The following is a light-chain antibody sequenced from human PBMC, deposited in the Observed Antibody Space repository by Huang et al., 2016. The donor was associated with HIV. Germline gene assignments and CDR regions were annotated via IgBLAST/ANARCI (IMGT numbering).Light chain of an antibody. V-gene: IGKV3-11*01. J-gene: IGKJ3*01. CDR3: QQRSNWPT. Sequence: ELVLSQSPATLSLSPGDRATLSGRASQSVSSYLAWYQQKPGQAPRLLIYDASNRATGIPARVSGSGSGTEFTLTISSLEPEDFAVYYCQQRSNWPTFGHGTKVDIK. CDR1: QSVSSY. CDR2: DAS.